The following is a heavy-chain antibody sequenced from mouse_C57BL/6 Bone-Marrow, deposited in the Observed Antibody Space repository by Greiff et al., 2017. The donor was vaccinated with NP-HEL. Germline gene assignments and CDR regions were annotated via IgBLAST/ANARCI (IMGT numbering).Heavy chain of an antibody. D-gene: IGHD1-1*01. V-gene: IGHV3-1*01. J-gene: IGHJ1*03. Sequence: DVQLQESGPGMVKPSQSLSLTCTVTGYSITSGYDWHWIRHFPGNKLEWMGYISYSGSTNYNPSLKSRISITPDTSKNHFFLKLNSVTTEDTATYYCARAPIYYYGRSYFDVWGTGTTVTVSS. CDR3: ARAPIYYYGRSYFDV. CDR2: ISYSGST. CDR1: GYSITSGYD.